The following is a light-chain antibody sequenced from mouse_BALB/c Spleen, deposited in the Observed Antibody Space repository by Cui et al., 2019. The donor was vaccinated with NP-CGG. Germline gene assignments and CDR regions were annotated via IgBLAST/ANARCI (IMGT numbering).Light chain of an antibody. J-gene: IGLJ1*01. CDR3: ALLYSNHWV. V-gene: IGLV1*01. CDR2: GTN. Sequence: QVVLPLESVLTPSPGETVTLTCRSSTGAVTTSNYANWVQEKPDHLFTGLIGGTNNRSPGVPARFSGSLIGDKGALTITGAQTEDEAIYFCALLYSNHWVFGGGTKLTVL. CDR1: TGAVTTSNY.